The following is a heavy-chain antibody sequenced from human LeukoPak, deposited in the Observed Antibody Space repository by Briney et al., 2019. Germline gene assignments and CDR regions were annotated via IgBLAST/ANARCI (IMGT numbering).Heavy chain of an antibody. D-gene: IGHD2-2*01. CDR2: INHSGST. V-gene: IGHV4-34*01. J-gene: IGHJ4*02. CDR3: AIDRVGYRSSPFDY. CDR1: GEPFNGYY. Sequence: KPSETLSLTCAVYGEPFNGYYWNWIRQSPGKGLEWIGEINHSGSTNYNPSLKSRVTISVDTSKNQFSLKLSSVTAADTAVYYCAIDRVGYRSSPFDYWGQGTLVTVSS.